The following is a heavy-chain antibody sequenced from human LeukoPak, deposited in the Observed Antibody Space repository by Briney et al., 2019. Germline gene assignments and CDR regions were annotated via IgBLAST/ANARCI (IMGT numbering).Heavy chain of an antibody. CDR2: IIPIFGTS. V-gene: IGHV1-69*13. Sequence: ASVKVSCKASGGTFSSYAINWVRQAPGQGLEWMGGIIPIFGTSNYAQKFQGRVTITADESTSTAYMELSSLRSEDTAVYYCARDRRQQLENWFDPWGQGTLVTVSS. CDR3: ARDRRQQLENWFDP. D-gene: IGHD6-13*01. J-gene: IGHJ5*02. CDR1: GGTFSSYA.